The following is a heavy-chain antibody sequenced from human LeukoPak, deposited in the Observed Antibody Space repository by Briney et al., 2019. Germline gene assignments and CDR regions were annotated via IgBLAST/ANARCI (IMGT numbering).Heavy chain of an antibody. J-gene: IGHJ3*02. CDR1: GGSFSTYY. Sequence: SETLSLTCTISGGSFSTYYWSWIRQPPGKGLEWIGYIYYSGSTNYNPSLKSRVTISVDTSKNQFSLKLSSVTAADTAVYYCAREFSSIAVAGTAAFDIWGQGTMVTVSS. V-gene: IGHV4-59*01. CDR3: AREFSSIAVAGTAAFDI. D-gene: IGHD6-19*01. CDR2: IYYSGST.